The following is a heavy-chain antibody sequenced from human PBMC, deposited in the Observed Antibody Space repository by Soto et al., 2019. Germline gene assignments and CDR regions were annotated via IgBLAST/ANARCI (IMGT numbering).Heavy chain of an antibody. V-gene: IGHV3-30*18. CDR2: ISYDGSNK. CDR1: GFTFSSYG. J-gene: IGHJ6*03. Sequence: GGSLRLSCAASGFTFSSYGMHWVRQAPGKGLEWVAVISYDGSNKYYADSVKGRFTISRDNSKNTLYLQMNSLRAEDTAVYYCAKAGEGNYYYYYMDVWGKGTTVTVSS. D-gene: IGHD3-16*01. CDR3: AKAGEGNYYYYYMDV.